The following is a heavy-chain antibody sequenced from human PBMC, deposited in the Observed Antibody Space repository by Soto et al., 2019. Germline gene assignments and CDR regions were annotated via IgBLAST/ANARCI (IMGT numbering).Heavy chain of an antibody. J-gene: IGHJ6*02. CDR1: GYTFTRSG. CDR3: AREGQAPYYYYGMDV. V-gene: IGHV1-18*01. Sequence: ASVKVSCKASGYTFTRSGISWVRQAPGQGPEWMGWISSYNGDTNYAQTFQGRVTMTTDTSTSTAHMGLRSLRSDDTAVYYCAREGQAPYYYYGMDVWGQGTAVTVSS. CDR2: ISSYNGDT.